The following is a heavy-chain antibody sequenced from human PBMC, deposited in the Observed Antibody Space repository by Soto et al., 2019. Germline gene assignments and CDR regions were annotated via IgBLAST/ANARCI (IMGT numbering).Heavy chain of an antibody. Sequence: QVHLVQSGAEVKKPGASVKVSCKSSGYAFTTYGISWVRQAPGQGLEWMGWISAHNGNTNYAQKIQGRVTVTRDTSASTAYMEPSSLRPDGTAVYHCARGSSEDYWGPGERVTVSS. CDR3: ARGSSEDY. D-gene: IGHD6-25*01. V-gene: IGHV1-18*01. CDR1: GYAFTTYG. CDR2: ISAHNGNT. J-gene: IGHJ4*02.